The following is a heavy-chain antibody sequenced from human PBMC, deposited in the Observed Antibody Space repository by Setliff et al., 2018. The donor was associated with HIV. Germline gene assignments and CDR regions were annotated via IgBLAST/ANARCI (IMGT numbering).Heavy chain of an antibody. V-gene: IGHV4-59*01. J-gene: IGHJ6*03. CDR2: GHHSGTF. Sequence: PSETLSLTCTVSDGPINNYWWNWIRQSPGKGLEWIGFGHHSGTFSYNPSLNSRFTISIGTSKNQFSLKLSSVTAADTAVYYCARDSVVRGVMVGMDVWGKGTTVTVSS. D-gene: IGHD3-10*01. CDR1: DGPINNYW. CDR3: ARDSVVRGVMVGMDV.